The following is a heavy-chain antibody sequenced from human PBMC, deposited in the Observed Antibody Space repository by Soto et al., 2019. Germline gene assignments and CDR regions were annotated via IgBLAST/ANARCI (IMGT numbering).Heavy chain of an antibody. Sequence: QVQLVESGGGVVQPGRSLRLSCAASGFTFSSYAMHWVRQAPGKGLEWVAVISYDGSNKYYADSVKGRFTISRDNSKNTLYLQMNSLRAEDTAVYYCARDVVVVTALDYWGQGTLVTVSS. CDR3: ARDVVVVTALDY. CDR1: GFTFSSYA. J-gene: IGHJ4*02. CDR2: ISYDGSNK. D-gene: IGHD2-21*02. V-gene: IGHV3-30-3*01.